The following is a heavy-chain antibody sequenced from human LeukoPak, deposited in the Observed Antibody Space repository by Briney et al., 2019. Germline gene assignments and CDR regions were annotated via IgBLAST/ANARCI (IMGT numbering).Heavy chain of an antibody. CDR3: AGDPIGVERRYCSSTSCYGGSFDP. CDR1: GSTVGISS. CDR2: ISSSSSNI. Sequence: GPSPTPSRATAGSTVGISSTDSARQQPRGWMEWVSSISSSSSNISYADSVKGRFTISRDNAKNSLYLQMNSLRAEDTAVYYCAGDPIGVERRYCSSTSCYGGSFDPWGQGTLVTVSS. D-gene: IGHD2-2*01. V-gene: IGHV3-21*01. J-gene: IGHJ5*02.